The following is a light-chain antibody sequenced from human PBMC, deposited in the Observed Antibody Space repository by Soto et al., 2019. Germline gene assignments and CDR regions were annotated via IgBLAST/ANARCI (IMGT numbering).Light chain of an antibody. J-gene: IGLJ2*01. Sequence: QSVLTQPPSVSGAPGQRVTISCTGSSFNIGAGYDVHWYQQLPGTAPKFLIYANSNRPSGVPDRFSGSKSGTSASLAITGLQVEDEADYYCQSYDSSLSGVVFGGGTKLTVL. CDR3: QSYDSSLSGVV. CDR1: SFNIGAGYD. V-gene: IGLV1-40*01. CDR2: ANS.